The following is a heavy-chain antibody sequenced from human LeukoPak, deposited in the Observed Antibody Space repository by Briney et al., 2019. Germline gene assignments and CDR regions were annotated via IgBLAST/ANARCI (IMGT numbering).Heavy chain of an antibody. Sequence: EASVKVSCKASGYTFTSCDINWVRQATGQGLEWMGWMNPNSGNTGYGQSFQGRITMTRDISISTAYMELSSLRSEDTAVYYCARACSSSRGDNWFDPWGQGTLVTVSS. CDR2: MNPNSGNT. D-gene: IGHD6-6*01. CDR3: ARACSSSRGDNWFDP. J-gene: IGHJ5*02. V-gene: IGHV1-8*01. CDR1: GYTFTSCD.